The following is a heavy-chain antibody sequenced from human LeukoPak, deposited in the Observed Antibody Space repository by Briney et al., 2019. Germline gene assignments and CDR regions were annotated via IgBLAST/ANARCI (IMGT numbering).Heavy chain of an antibody. J-gene: IGHJ4*02. V-gene: IGHV3-30*18. D-gene: IGHD2-2*01. CDR2: ISYDGGNK. Sequence: GGSLRLSCAASGFTFNNYGMHWVRQAPGKGLEWVAVISYDGGNKHYPDSVKGRFTISRDISTDTLWLQMDSLRTEDTAVYYCAKGPLRGTAAAIDYWGQGTLVTVSS. CDR1: GFTFNNYG. CDR3: AKGPLRGTAAAIDY.